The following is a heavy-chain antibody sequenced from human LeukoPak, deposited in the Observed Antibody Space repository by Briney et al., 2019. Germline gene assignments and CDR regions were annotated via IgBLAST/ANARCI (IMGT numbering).Heavy chain of an antibody. J-gene: IGHJ4*02. CDR3: AKDLICSGGSCYSGGFNY. D-gene: IGHD2-15*01. Sequence: GGSLRLSCAASGFTFSSYGMHWVRQAPGKGLEWVAVISYDGSNKYYADSVKGRFTISRDNSKNTLYLQMNSLRAEDTAVYYCAKDLICSGGSCYSGGFNYWGQGTLVTVSS. V-gene: IGHV3-30*18. CDR2: ISYDGSNK. CDR1: GFTFSSYG.